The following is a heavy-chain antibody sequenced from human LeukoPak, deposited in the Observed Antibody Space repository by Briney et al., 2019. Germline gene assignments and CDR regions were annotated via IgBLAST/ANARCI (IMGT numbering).Heavy chain of an antibody. CDR2: IFTSGGT. Sequence: SETLSLTCTVSGGSISSGGYYWSWIRQPAGKGLEWIGRIFTSGGTNYNPSLKSRVTMSVDTSKNQFSLKLSSVTAADTAVYYCARVPTGDDTFDIWGQGTMVTVSS. V-gene: IGHV4-61*02. CDR1: GGSISSGGYY. J-gene: IGHJ3*02. CDR3: ARVPTGDDTFDI. D-gene: IGHD7-27*01.